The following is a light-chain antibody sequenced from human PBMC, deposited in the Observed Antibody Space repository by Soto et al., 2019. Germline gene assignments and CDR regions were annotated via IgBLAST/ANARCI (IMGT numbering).Light chain of an antibody. CDR3: QQYNSWPPIT. V-gene: IGKV3-15*01. CDR1: QTVGSN. CDR2: GAS. J-gene: IGKJ5*01. Sequence: EIVLTQSPSTLSLSPGERATLSCRASQTVGSNLAWYQQKPGQAPRLLIYGASTRATGIPDRFSGSGSGKEFTLTISSLQSEDFAVYYCQQYNSWPPITFG.